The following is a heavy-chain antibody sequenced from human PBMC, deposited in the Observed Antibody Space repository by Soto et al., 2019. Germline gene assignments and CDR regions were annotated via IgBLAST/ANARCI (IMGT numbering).Heavy chain of an antibody. V-gene: IGHV1-18*04. CDR1: GYTFTSYG. Sequence: CKDSGYTFTSYGISWVRQAPGQGLEWMGWISAYNGNTNYAQKLQGRVTMTTDTSTSTAYMELRSLRSDDTAVYYCARDRGYYDSSGYYVDYWGQGTLVTVSS. J-gene: IGHJ4*02. D-gene: IGHD3-22*01. CDR2: ISAYNGNT. CDR3: ARDRGYYDSSGYYVDY.